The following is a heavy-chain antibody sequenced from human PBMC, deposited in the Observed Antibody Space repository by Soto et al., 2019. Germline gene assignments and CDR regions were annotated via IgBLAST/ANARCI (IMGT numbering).Heavy chain of an antibody. J-gene: IGHJ1*01. CDR1: GGTFSRFG. CDR2: IIPVFGRP. Sequence: GAGVKVSCKACGGTFSRFGISWVRQAPGQGREGMGGIIPVFGRPNYAQRFRGRLTITADESTNTSYMELIDLTSEDTAVDYCAREASGYDFWGQGTQGTVPS. V-gene: IGHV1-69*13. D-gene: IGHD5-12*01. CDR3: AREASGYDF.